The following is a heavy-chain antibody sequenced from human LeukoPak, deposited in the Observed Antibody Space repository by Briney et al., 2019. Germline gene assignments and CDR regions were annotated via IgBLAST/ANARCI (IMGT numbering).Heavy chain of an antibody. Sequence: ASMKVSCKASRYTFTGNYIHWVRQAPGQGLEWMGWINPNSGGTKYAQKFQGRVTLTSDTSITTAYLDLASLTSDDTAVYYCARLLAGGNAFDIWGQGTMLAVSS. CDR3: ARLLAGGNAFDI. J-gene: IGHJ3*02. CDR2: INPNSGGT. CDR1: RYTFTGNY. V-gene: IGHV1-2*02. D-gene: IGHD3-16*01.